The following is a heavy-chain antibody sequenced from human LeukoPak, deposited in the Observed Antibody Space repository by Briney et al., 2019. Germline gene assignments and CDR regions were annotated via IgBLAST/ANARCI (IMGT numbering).Heavy chain of an antibody. Sequence: SVKVSCKASGGTFSSYTISWVRQAPGQGLEWMGRIIPILGIANYAQKFRGRVTITADKSTSTAYMELSSLRSEDTAVYYCARGYSSSPIDYWGQGTLVTVSS. J-gene: IGHJ4*02. V-gene: IGHV1-69*02. CDR3: ARGYSSSPIDY. D-gene: IGHD6-13*01. CDR1: GGTFSSYT. CDR2: IIPILGIA.